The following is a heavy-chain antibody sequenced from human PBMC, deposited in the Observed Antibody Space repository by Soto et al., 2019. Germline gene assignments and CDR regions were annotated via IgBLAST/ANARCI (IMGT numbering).Heavy chain of an antibody. CDR2: MNPNSGNT. CDR3: AGGYCISTSCPTGVDR. Sequence: QVQLVQSGAEVKKPGASVKVSCKASGYTFTSYDINWVRQATGQGLEWMGWMNPNSGNTGYAQKFQGRVTMTRSTPISTADRELSSPRSVNTGVYYCAGGYCISTSCPTGVDRWGQRTLVTVSS. J-gene: IGHJ5*02. V-gene: IGHV1-8*01. CDR1: GYTFTSYD. D-gene: IGHD2-2*01.